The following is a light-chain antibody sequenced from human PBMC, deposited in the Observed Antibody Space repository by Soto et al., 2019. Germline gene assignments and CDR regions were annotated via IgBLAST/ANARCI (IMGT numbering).Light chain of an antibody. CDR1: ASTIGRNY. J-gene: IGLJ1*01. V-gene: IGLV1-47*01. Sequence: QSVLTQSPSASGTPVQRVTISCSGSASTIGRNYVYWYQQLPGTAPKLLIYRNSQRPSGVPDRFSGSKSGTSASLAISGLRSEDEADYYCAAWDDNLSGLYVFEAGTKVTVL. CDR3: AAWDDNLSGLYV. CDR2: RNS.